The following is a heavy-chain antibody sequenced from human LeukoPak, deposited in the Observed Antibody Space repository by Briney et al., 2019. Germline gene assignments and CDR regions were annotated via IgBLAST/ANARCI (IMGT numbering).Heavy chain of an antibody. D-gene: IGHD2-15*01. CDR1: GGSFSGYY. Sequence: SETLSLTCAVYGGSFSGYYWSWIRQPPGKGLEWIGEINHSGSTNYNPSLKSRVTISVDTSKNQFSLKLSSVTAADTAVYYCASTRRRYCSGGSCYNYWGQGTLVTVSS. V-gene: IGHV4-34*01. CDR2: INHSGST. J-gene: IGHJ4*02. CDR3: ASTRRRYCSGGSCYNY.